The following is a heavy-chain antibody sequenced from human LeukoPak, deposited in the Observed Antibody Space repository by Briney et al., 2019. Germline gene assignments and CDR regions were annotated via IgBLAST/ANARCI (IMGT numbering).Heavy chain of an antibody. V-gene: IGHV3-53*01. CDR1: GFSVSSTF. J-gene: IGHJ4*02. CDR2: IYSGGRT. CDR3: GRGKNDIRNYYYYDY. Sequence: GGSLTLSCAASGFSVSSTFMTWVRQAPGKGLECVSGIYSGGRTYYADSVMGRFTISRDKSKNTLYLQMSSLRAEDTAVYYCGRGKNDIRNYYYYDYGGQGTLVTVSS. D-gene: IGHD3-22*01.